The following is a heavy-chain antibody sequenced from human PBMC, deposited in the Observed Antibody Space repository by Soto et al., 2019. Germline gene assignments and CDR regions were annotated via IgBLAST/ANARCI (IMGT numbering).Heavy chain of an antibody. J-gene: IGHJ2*01. V-gene: IGHV3-30*18. CDR3: AKDSRSWYFDL. Sequence: QVQLVESGGGVVQPGRSLRLSCAASGFTFSSYGMHWVRQAPGKGLEWVAVISYDGSNKYYADSVKGRFTISRDNSKNTLYLQMNRLRAEDTAVYYCAKDSRSWYFDLWGRGTLVTVSS. CDR1: GFTFSSYG. D-gene: IGHD6-13*01. CDR2: ISYDGSNK.